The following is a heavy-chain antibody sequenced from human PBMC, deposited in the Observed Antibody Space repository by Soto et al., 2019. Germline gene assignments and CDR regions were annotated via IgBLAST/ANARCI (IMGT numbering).Heavy chain of an antibody. CDR3: AKDMVGGDYGDRSRGVDY. CDR1: GFTFDDYA. Sequence: EVQLVESGGGLVQPGRSLRLSCAASGFTFDDYAMHWVRQAPGKGLEWVSGISWNSGSIGYADSVKGRFTISRDNAKNSLYLQMNSLRAEDTALYYCAKDMVGGDYGDRSRGVDYWSQGTLVTVSS. D-gene: IGHD4-17*01. V-gene: IGHV3-9*01. J-gene: IGHJ4*02. CDR2: ISWNSGSI.